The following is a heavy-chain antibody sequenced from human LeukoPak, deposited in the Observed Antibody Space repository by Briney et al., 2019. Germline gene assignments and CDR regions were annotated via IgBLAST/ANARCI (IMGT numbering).Heavy chain of an antibody. CDR3: ARHAQSPYSGSFDY. J-gene: IGHJ4*02. CDR2: IYYSGST. CDR1: GGSISSYY. V-gene: IGHV4-59*08. Sequence: SETLSLTCTVSGGSISSYYWSWIRQPPGKGLEWIGYIYYSGSTNYNPSLKSRVTISVDTSKNQFSLKLSSVTAADTAVYYCARHAQSPYSGSFDYWGQGTLVTVSS. D-gene: IGHD1-26*01.